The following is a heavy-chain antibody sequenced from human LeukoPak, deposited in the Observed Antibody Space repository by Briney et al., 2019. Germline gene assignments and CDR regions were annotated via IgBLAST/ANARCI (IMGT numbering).Heavy chain of an antibody. V-gene: IGHV4-39*07. J-gene: IGHJ4*02. CDR2: IYYSGST. CDR1: GGSISSSSYY. Sequence: SETLSLTCTVSGGSISSSSYYWGWIRQPPGKGLEWIGSIYYSGSTNYNPSLKSRVTISVDTSKNQFSLKLSSVTAADTAVYYCARVTPRTAMVTGPFDYWGQGTLVTVSS. D-gene: IGHD5-18*01. CDR3: ARVTPRTAMVTGPFDY.